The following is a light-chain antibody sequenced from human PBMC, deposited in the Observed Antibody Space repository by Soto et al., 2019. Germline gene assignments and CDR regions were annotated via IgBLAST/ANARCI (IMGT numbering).Light chain of an antibody. J-gene: IGLJ1*01. CDR1: SSNIGAGYD. CDR2: GNS. Sequence: QSVLTQPPSVSGAPGQRVTISCTGSSSNIGAGYDVHWYQHLPGTAPKLLIYGNSNRPSGVPDRFSGSKSGNTASLTISGLQAEDEADYYCSSYTSSSTSYVFGTGTKVTVL. CDR3: SSYTSSSTSYV. V-gene: IGLV1-40*01.